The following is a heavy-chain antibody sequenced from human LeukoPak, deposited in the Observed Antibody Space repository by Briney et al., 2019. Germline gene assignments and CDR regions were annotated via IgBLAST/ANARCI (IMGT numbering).Heavy chain of an antibody. CDR3: AKENGGKSY. CDR1: GFTISSYW. Sequence: GGSLRLSCVASGFTISSYWMHWVRQAPGKGLVWVSRIDYDGDNADYADFVKGRFTISRDNAKNTLYLQMNSLRAEDTAVYYCAKENGGKSYWGQGTLVTVSS. CDR2: IDYDGDNA. D-gene: IGHD4-23*01. V-gene: IGHV3-74*01. J-gene: IGHJ4*02.